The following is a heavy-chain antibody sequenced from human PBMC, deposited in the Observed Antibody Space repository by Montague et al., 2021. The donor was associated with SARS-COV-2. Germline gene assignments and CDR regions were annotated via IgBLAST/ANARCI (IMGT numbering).Heavy chain of an antibody. CDR1: GDSVSSGAYY. D-gene: IGHD3-9*01. CDR3: AREYFGSGVLVWIDP. J-gene: IGHJ5*02. Sequence: SETLSLTCTVSGDSVSSGAYYWSWIRQPPGKGLEWIAYIYYSGNTYTKYNPPLESRVSISVDTFKNQFSLKMTSGSAADTAVYYCAREYFGSGVLVWIDPWGQGTLVTVSS. V-gene: IGHV4-61*08. CDR2: IYYSGNTYT.